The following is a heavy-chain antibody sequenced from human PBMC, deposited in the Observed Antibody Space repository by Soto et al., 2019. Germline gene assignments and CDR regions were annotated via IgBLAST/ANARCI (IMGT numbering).Heavy chain of an antibody. J-gene: IGHJ4*02. Sequence: PGGSLRLSCAASGFTFSSYWMHWVRQAPGKGPVWVSRINSDGSITSYADSVKGQFTISRDNAKNTLYLQMNSLRAEDTAVYYCARTSSSWYVSFDYWGQGTLVTVSS. CDR2: INSDGSIT. V-gene: IGHV3-74*01. CDR3: ARTSSSWYVSFDY. CDR1: GFTFSSYW. D-gene: IGHD6-13*01.